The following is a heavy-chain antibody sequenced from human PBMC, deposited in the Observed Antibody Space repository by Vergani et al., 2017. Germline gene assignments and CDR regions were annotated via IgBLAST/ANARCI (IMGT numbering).Heavy chain of an antibody. CDR2: IWYDGSNK. J-gene: IGHJ6*03. Sequence: QVQLVESGGGVVQPGRSLRLSCAASGFTFSSYGMHWVRQAPGKGLEWVAVIWYDGSNKYYADSVKGRFTISRDNSKTTLYLQMNSLRAEDTAVYYCARDRIAAPVPYYYYYYMDVWGKGTTVTVSS. CDR3: ARDRIAAPVPYYYYYYMDV. V-gene: IGHV3-30*19. D-gene: IGHD6-13*01. CDR1: GFTFSSYG.